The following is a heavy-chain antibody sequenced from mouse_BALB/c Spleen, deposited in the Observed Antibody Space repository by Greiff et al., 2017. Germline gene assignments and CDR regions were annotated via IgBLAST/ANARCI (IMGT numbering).Heavy chain of an antibody. V-gene: IGHV5-12-1*01. CDR3: ARRPQFITTAQDD. Sequence: EVQLVESGGGLVKPGGSLKLSCAASGFAFSSYDMSWVRQTPEKRLEWVAYISSGGGSTYYPDTVKGRFTISRDNAKNTLYLQMSSLKSEDTAMYYCARRPQFITTAQDDWGQGTSVTVSS. J-gene: IGHJ4*01. CDR2: ISSGGGST. D-gene: IGHD1-2*01. CDR1: GFAFSSYD.